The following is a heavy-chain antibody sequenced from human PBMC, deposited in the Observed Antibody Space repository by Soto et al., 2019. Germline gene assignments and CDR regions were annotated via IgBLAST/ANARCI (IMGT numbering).Heavy chain of an antibody. CDR3: ARVEYYDILTGFAPVYYMDV. CDR2: IYYSGST. D-gene: IGHD3-9*01. J-gene: IGHJ6*03. CDR1: GGSISSYY. V-gene: IGHV4-59*01. Sequence: SETLSLTCTVSGGSISSYYWSWIRQPPGKGLEWIGYIYYSGSTNYNPSLKSRVTISVDTSKNQFSLKLSSVTAADTAVYYCARVEYYDILTGFAPVYYMDVWGKGTTVTVSS.